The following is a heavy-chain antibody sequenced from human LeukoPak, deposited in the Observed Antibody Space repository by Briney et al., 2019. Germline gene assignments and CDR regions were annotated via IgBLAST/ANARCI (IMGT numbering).Heavy chain of an antibody. CDR3: ARDSSSRDFDY. CDR2: IYHSGGT. D-gene: IGHD6-6*01. CDR1: GGSISSSTNW. V-gene: IGHV4-4*02. J-gene: IGHJ4*02. Sequence: SETLSLTCAVSGGSISSSTNWWSWVRQPPGKGLEWIGEIYHSGGTNYNPSLKSRVTISVDTSKNQFSLKLSSVTAADTAVYYCARDSSSRDFDYWGQGTLVTVSS.